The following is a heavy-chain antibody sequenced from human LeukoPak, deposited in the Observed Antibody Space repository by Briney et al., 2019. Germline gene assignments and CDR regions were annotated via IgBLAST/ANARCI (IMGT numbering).Heavy chain of an antibody. CDR3: ARQGELAIDY. V-gene: IGHV4-59*08. CDR1: GGSIGGYY. Sequence: PSETLSLTCTVSGGSIGGYYWSWIRQSPGKGLEWIGFIYNTGRTNYNPSLQSRVTMSIDTSKNQFSLKLSSVTAADTAVYYCARQGELAIDYWGQGTLVTVSS. D-gene: IGHD1-26*01. CDR2: IYNTGRT. J-gene: IGHJ4*02.